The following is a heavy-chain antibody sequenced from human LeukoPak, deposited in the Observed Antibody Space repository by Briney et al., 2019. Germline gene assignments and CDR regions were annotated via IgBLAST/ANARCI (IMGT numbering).Heavy chain of an antibody. J-gene: IGHJ6*04. Sequence: GGSLRLSCAASGFTFSGYSMKWVRQAPGKGLEWVSSISSSSSYIYYADSVKGRFTISRDNAKNSLYLQMNSLRAEDTAVYYCARESVVVPAANCYGMDVWGKGTTVTVSS. CDR3: ARESVVVPAANCYGMDV. V-gene: IGHV3-21*01. D-gene: IGHD2-2*01. CDR2: ISSSSSYI. CDR1: GFTFSGYS.